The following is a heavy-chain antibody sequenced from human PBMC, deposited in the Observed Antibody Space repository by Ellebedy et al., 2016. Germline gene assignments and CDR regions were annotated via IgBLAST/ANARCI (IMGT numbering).Heavy chain of an antibody. V-gene: IGHV5-10-1*01. D-gene: IGHD5-18*01. CDR1: GYSFTTYW. CDR2: IDPSDSYT. Sequence: GESLKISCKGSGYSFTTYWISWVRQMPGKGLEWMGRIDPSDSYTNYSPSFQGHVTISADKSISTAYLQWSSLKASDTAMYYCARHMNTPMTNDNWGQGTLVTVSS. CDR3: ARHMNTPMTNDN. J-gene: IGHJ4*02.